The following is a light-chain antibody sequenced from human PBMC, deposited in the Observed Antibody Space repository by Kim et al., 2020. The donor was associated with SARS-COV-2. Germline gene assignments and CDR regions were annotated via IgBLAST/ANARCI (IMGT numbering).Light chain of an antibody. Sequence: GSVGDRVTITCRASQSISSWLAWYQQKPGKAPKLLIYDASSLESGVPTRFSGSGSGTEFTLTISSLQPDDFATYYCQQYNSYSGTFGQGTKVDIK. CDR3: QQYNSYSGT. CDR2: DAS. J-gene: IGKJ1*01. CDR1: QSISSW. V-gene: IGKV1-5*01.